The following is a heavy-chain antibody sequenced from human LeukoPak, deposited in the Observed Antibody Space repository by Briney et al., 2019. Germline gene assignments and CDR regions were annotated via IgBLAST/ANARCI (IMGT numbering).Heavy chain of an antibody. J-gene: IGHJ4*02. CDR2: ISGSGGST. CDR3: VRVRGSYPNNNFDY. Sequence: TGGSLRLSCAASGFTFSSYGMTWVRQAPGKGLEWVSGISGSGGSTSYADSVKGRCTISRDNSKNTLYLQMNSLRVEDTAVHYCVRVRGSYPNNNFDYWGQGTLVTVSS. CDR1: GFTFSSYG. V-gene: IGHV3-23*01. D-gene: IGHD1-26*01.